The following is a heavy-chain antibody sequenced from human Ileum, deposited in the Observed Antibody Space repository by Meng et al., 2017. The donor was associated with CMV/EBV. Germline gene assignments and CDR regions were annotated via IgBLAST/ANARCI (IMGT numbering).Heavy chain of an antibody. CDR3: AKKYTGSFDY. V-gene: IGHV3-23*01. J-gene: IGHJ4*02. D-gene: IGHD1-26*01. Sequence: GGSLRLSCVASGFTFSSYAMTWVRQAPGKGLEWVSSVSGGGGGTYYADSVKGRFTISRDNSKNTLYLQMNNLRAEDTAVYYCAKKYTGSFDYWGQGTLVTVSS. CDR2: VSGGGGGT. CDR1: GFTFSSYA.